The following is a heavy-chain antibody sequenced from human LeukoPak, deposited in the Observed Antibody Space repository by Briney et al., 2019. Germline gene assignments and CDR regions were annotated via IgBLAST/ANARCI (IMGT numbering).Heavy chain of an antibody. V-gene: IGHV4-39*01. CDR3: AAGEAGFDY. CDR1: GCSISSSSYY. CDR2: IYYSGST. D-gene: IGHD3-10*01. Sequence: PSETLSLTCTVSGCSISSSSYYWGWIRQPPGKGLEWIGSIYYSGSTYYNPSLKSRVTISVDTSKNQFSLKLSSVTAADTAVYYCAAGEAGFDYWGQGTLVTVSS. J-gene: IGHJ4*02.